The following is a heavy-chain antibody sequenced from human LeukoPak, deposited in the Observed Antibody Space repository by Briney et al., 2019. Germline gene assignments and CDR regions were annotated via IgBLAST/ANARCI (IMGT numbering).Heavy chain of an antibody. J-gene: IGHJ4*02. CDR3: ARFAGYSSSWPLDY. D-gene: IGHD6-13*01. CDR1: GFTFSRYA. CDR2: VTSNGGST. Sequence: GGSLRLSCAASGFTFSRYAMHWVRQAPGKGLEYVSGVTSNGGSTYYADSVKGRFTISRDNSKNTLYLQMSTLRAEDTAVYYCARFAGYSSSWPLDYWGQGTLVTVSS. V-gene: IGHV3-64D*09.